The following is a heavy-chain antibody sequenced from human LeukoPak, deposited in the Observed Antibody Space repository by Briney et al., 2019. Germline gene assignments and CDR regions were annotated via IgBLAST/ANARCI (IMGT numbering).Heavy chain of an antibody. Sequence: PSETLSLTCTVSGGSGDSVSSSTYYWGWIRQPPGKGLEWIGNIYYTGSTYYNPSLKSRVTMSVDTSKNQFSLRVSSVTAADTAVYYCARLSKGRYFDYIFDYWGQGTLVTVSS. J-gene: IGHJ4*02. D-gene: IGHD3-9*01. CDR2: IYYTGST. CDR3: ARLSKGRYFDYIFDY. CDR1: GGSGDSVSSSTYY. V-gene: IGHV4-39*01.